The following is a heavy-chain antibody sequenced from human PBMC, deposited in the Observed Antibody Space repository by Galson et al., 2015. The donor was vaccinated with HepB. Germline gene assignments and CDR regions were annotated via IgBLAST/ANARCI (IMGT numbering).Heavy chain of an antibody. CDR2: IKQDGSEK. Sequence: SLRLSCAASGFTFSNYWMSWVRQAPGKGLEWVANIKQDGSEKYYVDSVRGRFTISRDNAKNSLYLQMNSLRAEDTAVYYCARFGTLLYYYYYGMDVWGQGTTVTVSS. CDR1: GFTFSNYW. CDR3: ARFGTLLYYYYYGMDV. V-gene: IGHV3-7*01. D-gene: IGHD1-14*01. J-gene: IGHJ6*02.